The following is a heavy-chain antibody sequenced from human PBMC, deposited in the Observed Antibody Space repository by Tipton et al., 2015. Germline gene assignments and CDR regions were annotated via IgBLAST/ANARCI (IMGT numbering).Heavy chain of an antibody. D-gene: IGHD6-19*01. CDR1: GFPFSAHG. CDR2: ISASGGDT. CDR3: AKVKVTGTSVFDY. V-gene: IGHV3-23*01. Sequence: SLRLSCVASGFPFSAHGLNWVRQAPGKGLEWVSSISASGGDTFYTGSVQGRFTISRDNSKNTLYLQMNSLRAEDTAVYYCAKVKVTGTSVFDYWGQGTLVTVSS. J-gene: IGHJ4*02.